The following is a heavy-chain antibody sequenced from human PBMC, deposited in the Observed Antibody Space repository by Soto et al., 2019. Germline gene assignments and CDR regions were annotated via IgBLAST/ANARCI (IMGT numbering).Heavy chain of an antibody. Sequence: LILSCAAAGFIFTNYAINWVRQAPGKGLEWVSVIGGRGNSAYYADSVQGRFTISRDNSKNTLSLQMSSLTADDTAIYYCVREGRGSFDFWGRGTMVTVSS. V-gene: IGHV3-23*01. CDR3: VREGRGSFDF. J-gene: IGHJ3*01. CDR1: GFIFTNYA. CDR2: IGGRGNSA. D-gene: IGHD5-12*01.